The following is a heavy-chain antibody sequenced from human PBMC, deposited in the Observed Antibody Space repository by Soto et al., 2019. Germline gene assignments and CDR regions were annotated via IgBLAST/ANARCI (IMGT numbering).Heavy chain of an antibody. CDR3: ATLGYCSGGSCYSGGY. J-gene: IGHJ4*02. D-gene: IGHD2-15*01. CDR1: GYTFASYD. CDR2: MNPNSGNT. Sequence: ASVKVSCKASGYTFASYDINWVRQATGQGLEWMGWMNPNSGNTGYAQKFQGRVTMTRNTSISTAYMELSSLRSEDTAVYYCATLGYCSGGSCYSGGYWGQGTLVTVSS. V-gene: IGHV1-8*01.